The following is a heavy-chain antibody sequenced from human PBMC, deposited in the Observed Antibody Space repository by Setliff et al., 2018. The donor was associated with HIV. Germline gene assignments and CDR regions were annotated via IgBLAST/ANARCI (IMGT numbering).Heavy chain of an antibody. J-gene: IGHJ6*03. CDR3: ARHLGLPDATDYMDV. CDR2: IYPGDSDT. Sequence: PGESLKISCQGSGYSFTNYWIGWVRQMPGKGLEWMGIIYPGDSDTRYSPSFQGQVTIPADKSISTAYLQWSSLKASDTAIYYCARHLGLPDATDYMDVWGKGTTVTVSS. CDR1: GYSFTNYW. V-gene: IGHV5-51*01. D-gene: IGHD2-2*01.